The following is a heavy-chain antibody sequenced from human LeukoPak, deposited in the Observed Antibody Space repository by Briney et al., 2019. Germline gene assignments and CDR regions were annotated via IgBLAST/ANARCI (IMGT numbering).Heavy chain of an antibody. CDR2: IYYSGST. Sequence: SETLSLTCTVSGGSISSYYWSWIRQPPGKGLEWIGYIYYSGSTNYNPSLKSRVTISVDTSKNQFSLKLSSVTAADTAVYYCARAPDYSLTLYYFDYWGQGTLVTVSS. J-gene: IGHJ4*02. D-gene: IGHD4-11*01. CDR3: ARAPDYSLTLYYFDY. V-gene: IGHV4-59*08. CDR1: GGSISSYY.